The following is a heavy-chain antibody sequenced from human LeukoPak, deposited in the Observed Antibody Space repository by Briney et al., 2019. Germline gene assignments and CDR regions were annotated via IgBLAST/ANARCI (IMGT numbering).Heavy chain of an antibody. V-gene: IGHV3-21*01. J-gene: IGHJ4*02. CDR3: ARDYFRGYSYGYFDY. Sequence: GSLRLSCAASGFTYSSYSMNWVRQAPGKGLEWVSSISSSSSYIYYADSVKGRFTISRDNAKNSLYLQMNSLRAEDTAVYYCARDYFRGYSYGYFDYWGQGTLVTVSS. D-gene: IGHD5-18*01. CDR2: ISSSSSYI. CDR1: GFTYSSYS.